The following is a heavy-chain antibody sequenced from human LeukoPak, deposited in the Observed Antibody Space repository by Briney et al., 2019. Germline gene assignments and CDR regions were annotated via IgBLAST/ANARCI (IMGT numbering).Heavy chain of an antibody. V-gene: IGHV4-59*11. J-gene: IGHJ6*03. CDR2: IYYSGST. CDR3: ARETHSSSWYYYYMDV. D-gene: IGHD6-6*01. CDR1: GGSISSHY. Sequence: SETLSLTCTVSGGSISSHYWSWIRQPPGKGLEWIGYIYYSGSTNYNTSLKSRVTISVDTSKNQFSLKLSSVTAADTAVYYCARETHSSSWYYYYMDVWGKGTTVTVSS.